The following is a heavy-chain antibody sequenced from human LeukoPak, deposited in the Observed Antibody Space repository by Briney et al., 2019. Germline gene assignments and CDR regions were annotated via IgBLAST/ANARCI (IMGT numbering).Heavy chain of an antibody. CDR3: ARAGYCSGGSCLNFDY. CDR1: GFTFSNYA. D-gene: IGHD2-15*01. Sequence: GGSLRLSCAASGFTFSNYAMHWVRQAPGKGLDWVAVISYDGNIKIHADSVKGRFTISRDDSTNTLFLQMNSLTAEDTAVYYCARAGYCSGGSCLNFDYWGQGTLVTVSS. CDR2: ISYDGNIK. J-gene: IGHJ4*02. V-gene: IGHV3-30*01.